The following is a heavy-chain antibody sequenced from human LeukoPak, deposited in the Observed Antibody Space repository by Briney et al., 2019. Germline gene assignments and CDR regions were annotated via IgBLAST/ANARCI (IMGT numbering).Heavy chain of an antibody. CDR1: GGTFSSYA. J-gene: IGHJ6*03. D-gene: IGHD1-7*01. Sequence: SVKVSCKASGGTFSSYAISWVRQAPGQGLEWMGGIIPIFGTANYAQKFQGRVTITTDESTSTAYMELSSLRSEATAVYYCARATTGTTEYYYYYMDVWGKGTTVTVSS. V-gene: IGHV1-69*05. CDR3: ARATTGTTEYYYYYMDV. CDR2: IIPIFGTA.